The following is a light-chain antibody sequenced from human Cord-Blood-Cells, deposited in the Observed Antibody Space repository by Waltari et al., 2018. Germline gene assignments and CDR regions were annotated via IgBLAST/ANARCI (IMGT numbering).Light chain of an antibody. V-gene: IGKV3-11*01. Sequence: EIELTQSPATLSLCPGDRDPLSYRASQSVSSYLAWYQQKPGQAPRLLIYGASNRATGIPARFSGSGSGTDFTLTISSLEPEDFAVYYCQQRSNRPPLFGPGTKVDIK. CDR3: QQRSNRPPL. CDR1: QSVSSY. J-gene: IGKJ3*01. CDR2: GAS.